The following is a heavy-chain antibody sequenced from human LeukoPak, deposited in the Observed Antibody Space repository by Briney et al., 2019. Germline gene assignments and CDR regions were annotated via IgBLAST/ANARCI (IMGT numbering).Heavy chain of an antibody. CDR1: GFTFSDYY. D-gene: IGHD5-24*01. CDR3: AKGAWHLGFDY. J-gene: IGHJ4*02. CDR2: ISDTGSSL. Sequence: GGSLRLSCAASGFTFSDYYMSWIRQAPGKGVEWVSYISDTGSSLYYADSLKGRFTISRDNAKNSLYLQMNSLRVEDTAVYYCAKGAWHLGFDYWGQGTLVTVSS. V-gene: IGHV3-11*04.